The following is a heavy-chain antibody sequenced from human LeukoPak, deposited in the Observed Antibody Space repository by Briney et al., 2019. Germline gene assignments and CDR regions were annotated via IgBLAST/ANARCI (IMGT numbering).Heavy chain of an antibody. CDR1: GYTFTSYG. J-gene: IGHJ4*02. Sequence: GASVKVSCKASGYTFTSYGISWVRQAPGQGLEWMGWISAYNGNTNYAQKLQGRVTMTTDTSTSTAYMELRSLRSDDTAVYYCARDWAYCGGDCPYYFDYWGQGTLVTVSS. V-gene: IGHV1-18*01. D-gene: IGHD2-21*02. CDR3: ARDWAYCGGDCPYYFDY. CDR2: ISAYNGNT.